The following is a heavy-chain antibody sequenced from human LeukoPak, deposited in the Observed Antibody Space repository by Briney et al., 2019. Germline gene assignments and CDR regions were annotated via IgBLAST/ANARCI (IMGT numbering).Heavy chain of an antibody. D-gene: IGHD6-6*01. J-gene: IGHJ3*01. CDR3: ARSSYSSSSSV. Sequence: GGSLRLSCAASGFTVSGNYMSWSRQAPGKGLEWVASINSDGSEGYYADVVKGRFTISRDNAKNSLYLQINSLRAEDTAVYYCARSSYSSSSSVWGQGTMVTVSS. CDR2: INSDGSEG. CDR1: GFTVSGNY. V-gene: IGHV3-7*03.